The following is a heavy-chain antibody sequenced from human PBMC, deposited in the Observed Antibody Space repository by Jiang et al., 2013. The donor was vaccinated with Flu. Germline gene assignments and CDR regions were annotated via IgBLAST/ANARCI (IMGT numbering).Heavy chain of an antibody. CDR2: INQDGNER. D-gene: IGHD5-24*01. CDR1: GLTFTKHW. CDR3: AAAPNSIFFDY. V-gene: IGHV3-7*05. J-gene: IGHJ4*02. Sequence: VQLLESGGGLVQPGGSLRLSCAASGLTFTKHWMSWVRRAPGKGLEWVANINQDGNERNYVDSVKGRFTISRDNAKNSLFLQMSSLRADDTAVYHCAAAPNSIFFDYWGQGALVLRLL.